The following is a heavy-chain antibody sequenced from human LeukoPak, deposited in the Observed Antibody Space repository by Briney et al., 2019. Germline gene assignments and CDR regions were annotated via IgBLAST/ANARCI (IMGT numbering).Heavy chain of an antibody. CDR2: IYYSGST. V-gene: IGHV4-39*01. CDR1: GGSISSTRYY. J-gene: IGHJ5*02. CDR3: ARHGVYYGLGSSYGLPNWFDP. D-gene: IGHD3-10*01. Sequence: SETLSRTGTVSGGSISSTRYYWGWIRQPPGKGLEWIGSIYYSGSTYYKPSLKSRVTMSVDRSKNQFSLQLSSVTAADTAVYYCARHGVYYGLGSSYGLPNWFDPWGQGTQVTVSS.